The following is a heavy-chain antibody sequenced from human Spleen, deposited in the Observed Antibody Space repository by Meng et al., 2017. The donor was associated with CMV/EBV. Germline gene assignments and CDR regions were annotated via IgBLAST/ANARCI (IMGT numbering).Heavy chain of an antibody. J-gene: IGHJ5*02. Sequence: SETLSLTCTVSGGSVSSGSYHWSWIRQSPEKGLEYIGYIYYSGSTNYNPSLKSRVTISIDMSKNQFSLTLSSVTAADTAVYYCARSEAIVGITHRGDWFDPWGQGTLVTVSS. CDR2: IYYSGST. CDR3: ARSEAIVGITHRGDWFDP. CDR1: GGSVSSGSYH. V-gene: IGHV4-61*01. D-gene: IGHD1-26*01.